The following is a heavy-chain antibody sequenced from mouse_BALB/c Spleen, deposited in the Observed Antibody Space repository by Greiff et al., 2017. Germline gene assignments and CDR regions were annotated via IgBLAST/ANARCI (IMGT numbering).Heavy chain of an antibody. Sequence: EVQLQQSGPGLVKPSQSLSLTCTVTGYSITSDYAWNWIRQFPGNKLEWMGYISYSGSTSYNPSLKSRISITRDTSKNQFFLQLNSVTTEDTATYYCAREYGNWFAYWGQGTLVTVSA. D-gene: IGHD2-10*02. CDR1: GYSITSDYA. CDR3: AREYGNWFAY. CDR2: ISYSGST. J-gene: IGHJ3*01. V-gene: IGHV3-2*02.